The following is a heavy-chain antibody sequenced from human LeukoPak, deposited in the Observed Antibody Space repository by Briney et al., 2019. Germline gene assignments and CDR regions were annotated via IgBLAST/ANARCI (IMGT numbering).Heavy chain of an antibody. CDR1: GFALNNYG. D-gene: IGHD2-2*01. J-gene: IGHJ4*02. Sequence: PGGSLRLSCAASGFALNNYGMHWVRQAPGKGLEWVAVISYDGRNIHYPDSVKGRFTISRDISTDTLWLQMDSLRTEDTAVYYCAKGPLRGTAAAIDYWGQGTLVTVSS. CDR2: ISYDGRNI. V-gene: IGHV3-30*18. CDR3: AKGPLRGTAAAIDY.